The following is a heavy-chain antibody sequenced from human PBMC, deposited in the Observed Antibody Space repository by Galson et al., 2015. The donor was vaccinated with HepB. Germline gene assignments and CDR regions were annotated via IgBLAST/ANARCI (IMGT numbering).Heavy chain of an antibody. D-gene: IGHD1-26*01. V-gene: IGHV5-51*01. CDR3: ARPGPVGPTWNWYFDL. CDR2: IYPGDSDT. CDR1: GYSFTNYW. J-gene: IGHJ2*01. Sequence: QSGAEVKKPGESLKISCKGSGYSFTNYWIGWVRQMPGKGLEWMGIIYPGDSDTRYSPSFQGQVTISADRSISTAYLQWSSLKASDTAMYYCARPGPVGPTWNWYFDLWGRGTLVTVSS.